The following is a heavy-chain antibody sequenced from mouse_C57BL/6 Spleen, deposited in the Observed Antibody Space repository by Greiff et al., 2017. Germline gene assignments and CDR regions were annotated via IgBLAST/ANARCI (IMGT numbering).Heavy chain of an antibody. CDR3: ARSGLITTVVATNFDY. J-gene: IGHJ2*01. Sequence: QVQLQQPGAELVRPGTSVKLSCKASGYTFTSYWMHWVKQRPGQGLEWIGVIDPSDSYTNYNQKFKGKATLTVDTSSSTASMQLSSLTSEDSAVLYGARSGLITTVVATNFDYWGQGTTRTVSS. D-gene: IGHD1-1*01. CDR2: IDPSDSYT. V-gene: IGHV1-59*01. CDR1: GYTFTSYW.